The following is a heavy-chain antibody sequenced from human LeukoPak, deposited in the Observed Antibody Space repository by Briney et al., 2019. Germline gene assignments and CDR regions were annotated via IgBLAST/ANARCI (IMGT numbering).Heavy chain of an antibody. J-gene: IGHJ4*02. D-gene: IGHD2-15*01. CDR2: INPNTANP. CDR1: GYTFTNYT. Sequence: ASVKVSCKASGYTFTNYTMNWVRQAPGQGLEWMGWINPNTANPTYAQGFTGRFVFSVDTSVTTAYLQISRLKAEDTAVYYCARPYCSGDNCHSYFGHWGQGTLVTVSS. V-gene: IGHV7-4-1*02. CDR3: ARPYCSGDNCHSYFGH.